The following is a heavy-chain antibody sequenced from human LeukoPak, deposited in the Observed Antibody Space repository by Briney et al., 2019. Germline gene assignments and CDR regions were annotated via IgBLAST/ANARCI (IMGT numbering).Heavy chain of an antibody. J-gene: IGHJ4*02. Sequence: GGSLRLSCAASGFTFSVYSMNWVRQAPGKGLEWVSSISTTIDYIHYADSLKGRVAISRDNAKNSLYLQMNSLRAEDTAVYYCARGGIYSQGFDYWGQGSLVTVSS. V-gene: IGHV3-21*01. CDR3: ARGGIYSQGFDY. CDR2: ISTTIDYI. CDR1: GFTFSVYS. D-gene: IGHD6-13*01.